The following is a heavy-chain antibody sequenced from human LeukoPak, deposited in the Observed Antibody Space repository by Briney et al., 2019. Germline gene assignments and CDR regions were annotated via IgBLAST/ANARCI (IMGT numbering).Heavy chain of an antibody. CDR3: AKAEGSYKTLIDY. CDR1: GFTFTICA. CDR2: ISGSGSST. V-gene: IGHV3-23*01. D-gene: IGHD3-10*01. J-gene: IGHJ4*02. Sequence: PGGSLRLSCAASGFTFTICAMNWVRQAPGKGLEWVSGISGSGSSTYYADSVKGRFTISRDGSKNTVYLQMSSLRAEDTAVYYCAKAEGSYKTLIDYWGQGTLVTVSS.